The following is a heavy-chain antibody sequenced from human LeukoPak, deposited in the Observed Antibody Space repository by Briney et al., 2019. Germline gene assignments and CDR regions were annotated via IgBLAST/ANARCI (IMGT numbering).Heavy chain of an antibody. J-gene: IGHJ4*02. CDR1: GYTFTSYY. Sequence: GASVKVSCKASGYTFTSYYMHWVRQAPGQGLEWMGIINPSGGSTSYAQKFQGRVTMTRDMSTSTVYMELSSLRSEDTAVYYCARGGVTYYYDSSGYYLFDYWGQGTLVTVSS. CDR3: ARGGVTYYYDSSGYYLFDY. CDR2: INPSGGST. V-gene: IGHV1-46*01. D-gene: IGHD3-22*01.